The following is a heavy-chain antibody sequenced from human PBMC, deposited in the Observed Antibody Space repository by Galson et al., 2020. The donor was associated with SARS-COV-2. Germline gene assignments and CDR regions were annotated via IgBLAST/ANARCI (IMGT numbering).Heavy chain of an antibody. D-gene: IGHD3-3*01. J-gene: IGHJ4*02. Sequence: ESGPTLVKPTQPLTLTCNFSGFSLRTSGLGVGWIRQPPGKALEWLALLYWHDDKRYSPSLKSMLTITQDTSKNQVVLTMTNMDPVDTATYYCAHSAPSGLTILGVLIVKDYVYYWGQGTLVTVSS. V-gene: IGHV2-5*01. CDR2: LYWHDDK. CDR3: AHSAPSGLTILGVLIVKDYVYY. CDR1: GFSLRTSGLG.